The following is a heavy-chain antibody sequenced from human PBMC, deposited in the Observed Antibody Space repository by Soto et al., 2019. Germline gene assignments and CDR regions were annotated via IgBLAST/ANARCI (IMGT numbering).Heavy chain of an antibody. D-gene: IGHD3-9*01. CDR2: IYYSGST. Sequence: PSETLSLTCTVSGGSISSGGYYWSWIRQHPGKGLEWIGYIYYSGSTYYNPSLKSRVTISVDTSKNQFSLKLSSVTAADSAVFYCARGNYDILTGYYHFDYWGQGTLVTVSS. J-gene: IGHJ4*02. CDR3: ARGNYDILTGYYHFDY. V-gene: IGHV4-31*03. CDR1: GGSISSGGYY.